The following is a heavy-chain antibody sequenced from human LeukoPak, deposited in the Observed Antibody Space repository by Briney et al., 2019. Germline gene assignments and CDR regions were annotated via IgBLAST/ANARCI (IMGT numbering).Heavy chain of an antibody. V-gene: IGHV1-18*01. J-gene: IGHJ5*02. D-gene: IGHD1-26*01. CDR2: ISAYNGNT. CDR3: ARHAGELLSHNWFDP. CDR1: GYTFTSYG. Sequence: ASVKVSCKASGYTFTSYGISWVRQAPGQGLKWMGWISAYNGNTNYAQKLQGRVTMTTDTSTSTAYMELRSLRSDDTAVYYCARHAGELLSHNWFDPWGQGTLVTVSS.